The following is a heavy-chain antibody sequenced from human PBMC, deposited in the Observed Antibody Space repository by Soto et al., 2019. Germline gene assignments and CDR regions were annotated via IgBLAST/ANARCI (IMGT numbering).Heavy chain of an antibody. CDR2: IYYSGST. D-gene: IGHD5-12*01. CDR3: ARGYSGYDLDFDY. V-gene: IGHV4-30-4*01. J-gene: IGHJ4*02. Sequence: SETLSLTCTVSGGSSSSGDYYWSWIRQPPGKGLEWIGYIYYSGSTYYNPSLKSRVTISVDTSKNQFSLKLSSVTAADTAVYYCARGYSGYDLDFDYWGQGTLVTAPQ. CDR1: GGSSSSGDYY.